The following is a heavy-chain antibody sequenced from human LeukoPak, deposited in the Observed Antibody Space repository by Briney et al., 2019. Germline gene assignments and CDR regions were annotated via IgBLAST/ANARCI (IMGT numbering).Heavy chain of an antibody. CDR2: ISSTSSTI. V-gene: IGHV3-48*01. Sequence: GGSLRLSCAASGFTFANYNFNWVRQAPGKGLEWVSYISSTSSTIYYADSMKGRFTISRDNAKNSLYLQMNSLRAEDTAVYYCARDPPHGMDVWGQGTTVTVSS. CDR3: ARDPPHGMDV. J-gene: IGHJ6*02. CDR1: GFTFANYN.